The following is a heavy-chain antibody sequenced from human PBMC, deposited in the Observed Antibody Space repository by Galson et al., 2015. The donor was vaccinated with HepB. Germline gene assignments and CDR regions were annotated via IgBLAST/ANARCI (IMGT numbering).Heavy chain of an antibody. CDR1: RFTFSSYS. CDR2: ISSSGSTI. D-gene: IGHD2-15*01. Sequence: SLRLSCAASRFTFSSYSMNWVRQAPGKGLEWISYISSSGSTIYYADSVKGRFTISRDNAKNSLYLQMNSLRAEDTAVYYCARELVAAPNFDYWGQGTLVTVSS. CDR3: ARELVAAPNFDY. J-gene: IGHJ4*02. V-gene: IGHV3-48*04.